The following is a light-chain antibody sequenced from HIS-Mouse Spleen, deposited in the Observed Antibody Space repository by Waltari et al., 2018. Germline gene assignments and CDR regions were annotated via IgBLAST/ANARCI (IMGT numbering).Light chain of an antibody. CDR2: GAS. V-gene: IGKV3-20*01. J-gene: IGKJ1*01. CDR1: QSVSSSY. Sequence: EIVLTQSPGTLSLSPGDRATLSCRASQSVSSSYLALYQQKPGQAPRLLIYGASSMATGIPDRFSGSGSGTDFTLTISRLEPEDFAVYYCQQYGSSPPWTFGQGTKVEIK. CDR3: QQYGSSPPWT.